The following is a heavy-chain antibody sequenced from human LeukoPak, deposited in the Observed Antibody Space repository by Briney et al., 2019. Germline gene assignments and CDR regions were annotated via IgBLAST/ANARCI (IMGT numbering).Heavy chain of an antibody. V-gene: IGHV3-23*01. CDR2: ISARGAGP. J-gene: IGHJ4*02. CDR1: GFTFSSYA. CDR3: ARLNVLRYFDWLLGPPDY. Sequence: GGSLRLSCAASGFTFSSYAMSWVRQAPGKGLEGVSSISARGAGPFYADSAEGRFTISRDNSKNTLYLQMTSLRAEDTAVSYCARLNVLRYFDWLLGPPDYWGQGTLVTVSS. D-gene: IGHD3-9*01.